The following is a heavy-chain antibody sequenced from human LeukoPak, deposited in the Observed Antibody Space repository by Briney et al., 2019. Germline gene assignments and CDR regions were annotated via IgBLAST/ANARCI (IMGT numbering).Heavy chain of an antibody. CDR3: ARERYGSSSVDH. CDR1: GFTFSTYR. D-gene: IGHD6-6*01. Sequence: GSLRLSCAASGFTFSTYRMKWVRQAPGKGLEWVSSISSSSTYIYYADSVRGRFTISRDNAKNSLYLQMNSLRAEDTAVYYCARERYGSSSVDHWGQGTLVTVSS. V-gene: IGHV3-21*01. CDR2: ISSSSTYI. J-gene: IGHJ4*02.